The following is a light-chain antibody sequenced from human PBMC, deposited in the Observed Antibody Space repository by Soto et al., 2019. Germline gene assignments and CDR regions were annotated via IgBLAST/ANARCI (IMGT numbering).Light chain of an antibody. Sequence: QSALTQPASVSGSPGQSITISCTGTSSDSGGYNYVSGYQQIPGKVPTLIIYDVSNRPSGVSDRFSGSKSGNAASRTISGLQDEDEADSYCSSYTSTSTLYVFGTGTKLTVL. CDR3: SSYTSTSTLYV. CDR1: SSDSGGYNY. J-gene: IGLJ1*01. CDR2: DVS. V-gene: IGLV2-14*03.